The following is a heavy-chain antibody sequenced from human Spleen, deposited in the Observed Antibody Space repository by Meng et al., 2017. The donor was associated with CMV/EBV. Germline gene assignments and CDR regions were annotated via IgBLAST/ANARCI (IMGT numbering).Heavy chain of an antibody. Sequence: FTFNIYTMNWVSEAPGRGLEWVSSISSTSTYIYYGDSVKGRFTVSRDNSKNTIYLHMSSLRPEDTAVYYCARALCGTSCYTGAYFDHWGQGTLVTVSS. CDR2: ISSTSTYI. CDR1: FTFNIYT. V-gene: IGHV3-21*04. D-gene: IGHD2-2*02. J-gene: IGHJ4*02. CDR3: ARALCGTSCYTGAYFDH.